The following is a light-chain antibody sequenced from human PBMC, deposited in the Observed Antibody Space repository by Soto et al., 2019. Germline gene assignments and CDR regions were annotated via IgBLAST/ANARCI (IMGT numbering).Light chain of an antibody. CDR3: SSDAGNYNYV. J-gene: IGLJ1*01. CDR1: SSDVGGYDH. V-gene: IGLV2-8*01. CDR2: EVT. Sequence: QSVLTQPPSASGSPGQSVTIPCTGTSSDVGGYDHVSWYQQHPGKAPKLMIYEVTKRPAGVPDRFSGSKSGNTASLTVYGRQAEDEADYFCSSDAGNYNYVFGTGTKLTVL.